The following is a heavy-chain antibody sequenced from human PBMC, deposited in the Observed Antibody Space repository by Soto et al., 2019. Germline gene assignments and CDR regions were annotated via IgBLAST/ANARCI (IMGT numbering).Heavy chain of an antibody. J-gene: IGHJ5*02. CDR1: GGTFSSYA. D-gene: IGHD6-13*01. V-gene: IGHV1-69*06. CDR3: ARGPRYSSSYWFDP. CDR2: IIPIFGTA. Sequence: SVKVSCKASGGTFSSYAMSWVRQAPGQGLEWMGGIIPIFGTANYAQKFQGRVTITADKSTSTAYMELSSLRSEGTAVYYCARGPRYSSSYWFDPWGQGTLVTVSS.